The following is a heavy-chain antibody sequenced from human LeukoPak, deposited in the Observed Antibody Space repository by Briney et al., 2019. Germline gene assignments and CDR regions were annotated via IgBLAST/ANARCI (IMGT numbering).Heavy chain of an antibody. J-gene: IGHJ3*02. Sequence: GGSLRLSCAASGFTFSSHWMHWVRQAPGKGLVWVSRINGDGSFTIYGDSVKGRFTVSRDNAKNSLFLQMNSLRAEDTAVYYCARRTSGAFAIWGQGTKVTVSS. V-gene: IGHV3-74*01. CDR2: INGDGSFT. CDR1: GFTFSSHW. CDR3: ARRTSGAFAI.